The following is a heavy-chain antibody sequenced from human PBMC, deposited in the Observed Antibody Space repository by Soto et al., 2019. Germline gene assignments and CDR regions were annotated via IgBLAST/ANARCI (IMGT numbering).Heavy chain of an antibody. CDR3: ARGGSGWYSPHYYYYGMDV. J-gene: IGHJ6*02. CDR1: GDSVSSNSAA. D-gene: IGHD6-19*01. Sequence: QVQLQQSGPGLVKPSQTLSLTCAISGDSVSSNSAAWNWIRQSPSRGLEWLGRTYYRSKWYNDYAVSVKSRITINPDTSKNQFSLQLNSVTPEDTAVYYCARGGSGWYSPHYYYYGMDVWGQGTTVTVSS. V-gene: IGHV6-1*01. CDR2: TYYRSKWYN.